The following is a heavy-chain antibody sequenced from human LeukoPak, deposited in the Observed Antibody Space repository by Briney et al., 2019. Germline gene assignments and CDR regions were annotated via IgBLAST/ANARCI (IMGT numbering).Heavy chain of an antibody. CDR2: IYYSGST. CDR1: GGSISSGDYY. V-gene: IGHV4-30-4*08. J-gene: IGHJ4*02. Sequence: PSETLSLTCTVSGGSISSGDYYWSWIRQPPGKGLEWIGYIYYSGSTYYNPSLRSRVTISVDTSKNQFSLKLSSVTAADTAVYYCARESDSSGYPGGYWGQGTLVTVSS. D-gene: IGHD3-22*01. CDR3: ARESDSSGYPGGY.